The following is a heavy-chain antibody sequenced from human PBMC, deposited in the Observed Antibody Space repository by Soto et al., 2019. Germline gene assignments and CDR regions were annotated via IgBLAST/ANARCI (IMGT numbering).Heavy chain of an antibody. V-gene: IGHV4-31*03. Sequence: QVQLQESGPGLVEPSQTLSLTCTVSGGSISGEGYYWSWIRQYSGRGLEWIGYIHASGSTYSNPSLKSRVTMTEGTSKHQFFLKLTSVTAAYTAVYYWERAWTATAGRGNWFNRWGQGTLVTVSS. D-gene: IGHD6-13*01. J-gene: IGHJ5*02. CDR3: ERAWTATAGRGNWFNR. CDR1: GGSISGEGYY. CDR2: IHASGST.